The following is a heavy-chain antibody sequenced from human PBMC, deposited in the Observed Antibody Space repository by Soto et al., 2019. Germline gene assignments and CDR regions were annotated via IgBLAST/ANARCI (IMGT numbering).Heavy chain of an antibody. CDR1: GFSFSTYG. Sequence: GGPLRLSCAASGFSFSTYGMNWVRQAPGKGLEWVSYISSSSSTIYYADSVKGRFTISRDNAKNSLYLQMNSLRAEDTAVYYCARHPERIAQIGWFDPWGQGTLVTVSS. V-gene: IGHV3-48*01. CDR2: ISSSSSTI. J-gene: IGHJ5*02. CDR3: ARHPERIAQIGWFDP. D-gene: IGHD6-13*01.